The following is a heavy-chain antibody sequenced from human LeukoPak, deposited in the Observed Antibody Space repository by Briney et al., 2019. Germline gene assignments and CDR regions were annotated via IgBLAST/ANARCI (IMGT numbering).Heavy chain of an antibody. CDR2: INHSGST. CDR3: ARGNGFIAVAALFHTTPGYNWFDP. CDR1: GGSFSGYY. D-gene: IGHD6-19*01. J-gene: IGHJ5*02. V-gene: IGHV4-34*01. Sequence: PSETLSLTCAVYGGSFSGYYWSWIRQPPGKGLEWIGEINHSGSTNYNPYLKSRVTISVDTSKNQFSLKLSSVTAADTAVYYCARGNGFIAVAALFHTTPGYNWFDPWGQGTLVTVSS.